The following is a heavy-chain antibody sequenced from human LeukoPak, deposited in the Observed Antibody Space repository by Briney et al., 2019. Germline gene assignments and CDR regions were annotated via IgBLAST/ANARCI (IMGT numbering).Heavy chain of an antibody. V-gene: IGHV5-51*01. CDR2: IYPGDSDT. J-gene: IGHJ3*02. D-gene: IGHD5-18*01. CDR1: GYSFTSYW. CDR3: ASQTLRLGYGPGFMDAFDI. Sequence: GESLKISCKGSGYSFTSYWIAWVRQMPGKGLEWMGIIYPGDSDTRYSPSFQGQVTISADKSINTAYLQWSSLKASDTAMYYCASQTLRLGYGPGFMDAFDIWGKGTTVTVSS.